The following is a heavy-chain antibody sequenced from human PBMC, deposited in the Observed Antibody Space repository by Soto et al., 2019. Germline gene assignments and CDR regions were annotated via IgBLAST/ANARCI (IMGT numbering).Heavy chain of an antibody. CDR1: GGSFKSGSYS. CDR3: ARDFAYFDS. Sequence: QVQLQESGPGLVKPSETLSLTCTVSGGSFKSGSYSWSWIRQPPGKGLEWIGYVYHTGSTSYNPSLKSRVSISMDTSKNQFSLNLDSVTAVDTAVYFCARDFAYFDSWGQGTLVTVSS. J-gene: IGHJ4*02. V-gene: IGHV4-61*01. CDR2: VYHTGST. D-gene: IGHD3-3*01.